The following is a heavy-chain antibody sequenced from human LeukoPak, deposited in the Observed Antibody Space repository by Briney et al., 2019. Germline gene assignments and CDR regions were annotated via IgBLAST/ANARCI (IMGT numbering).Heavy chain of an antibody. J-gene: IGHJ6*03. D-gene: IGHD3-22*01. CDR3: AREEYYYDSSGYYPYYYYMDV. Sequence: SETLSLTCTVSGGSISSSSYYWGWIRQPPGKGLEWIGSIYHSGSTYYNPSLKSRVTISVDTSKNQFSLKLSSVTAADTAVYYCAREEYYYDSSGYYPYYYYMDVWGKGTTVTISS. CDR1: GGSISSSSYY. CDR2: IYHSGST. V-gene: IGHV4-39*07.